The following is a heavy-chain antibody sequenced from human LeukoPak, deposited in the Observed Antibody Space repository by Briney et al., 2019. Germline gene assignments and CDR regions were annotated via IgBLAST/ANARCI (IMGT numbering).Heavy chain of an antibody. Sequence: SLRLSCSASRFTFEHYAMHWVRQVPGKGLEWVSGISWNSGAKGYADSVKGRFTISRDNAKNALHLQMNSLRVEDTAVYYCARGRPHGNDYWGQGTLVTVSS. V-gene: IGHV3-9*01. CDR3: ARGRPHGNDY. D-gene: IGHD4-23*01. CDR2: ISWNSGAK. CDR1: RFTFEHYA. J-gene: IGHJ4*02.